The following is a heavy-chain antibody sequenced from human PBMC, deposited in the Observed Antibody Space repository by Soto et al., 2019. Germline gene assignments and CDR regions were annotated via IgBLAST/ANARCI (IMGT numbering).Heavy chain of an antibody. CDR3: AASTIFGVVIHYYYYYGMDV. V-gene: IGHV3-21*01. CDR2: ISSSSSYI. Sequence: GGSLRLSCAACGFTFSSYSMNWVRQAPGKXLEWVSSISSSSSYIYYADSVKGRFTISRDNAKNSLYLQMNSLRAEDTAVYYCAASTIFGVVIHYYYYYGMDVWGQGTTVTVSS. CDR1: GFTFSSYS. D-gene: IGHD3-3*01. J-gene: IGHJ6*02.